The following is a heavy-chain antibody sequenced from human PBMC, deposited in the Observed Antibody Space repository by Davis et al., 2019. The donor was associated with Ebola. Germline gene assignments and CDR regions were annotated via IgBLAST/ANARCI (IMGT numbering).Heavy chain of an antibody. D-gene: IGHD4-17*01. CDR3: ARDSATTVTTGWFDP. J-gene: IGHJ5*02. V-gene: IGHV1-69*04. CDR1: GFTFSSYA. Sequence: KISCAASGFTFSSYAISWVRQAPGQGLEWMGRIIPILGIANYAQKFQGRVTITADKSTSTAYMELSSLRSEDTAVYYCARDSATTVTTGWFDPWGQGTLVTVSS. CDR2: IIPILGIA.